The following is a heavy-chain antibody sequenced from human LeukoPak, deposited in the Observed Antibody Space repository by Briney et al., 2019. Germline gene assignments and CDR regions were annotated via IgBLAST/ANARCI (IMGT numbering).Heavy chain of an antibody. J-gene: IGHJ4*02. D-gene: IGHD1-26*01. CDR3: ARSRGATRAFYFDY. CDR1: GGSISSSSYY. Sequence: SETLSLTCTVPGGSISSSSYYWGWIRQPPGKGLEWIGSIYYSGSTYYNPSLKSRVTISVDTSKNQFSLKLSSLTAADTAVYYCARSRGATRAFYFDYWGQGTLVTVSS. CDR2: IYYSGST. V-gene: IGHV4-39*07.